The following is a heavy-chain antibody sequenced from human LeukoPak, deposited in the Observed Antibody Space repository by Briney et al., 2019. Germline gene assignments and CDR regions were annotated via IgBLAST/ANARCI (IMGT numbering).Heavy chain of an antibody. V-gene: IGHV4-39*07. CDR3: ARILNEIAAAGTSWFDP. Sequence: SETLSLTCTVSGGSISSSSYYWGWIRQPPGKGLEWIGSIYYSGSTYYNPSLKSRVTISVDTSKNQFSLKLSSVTAADTAVYYCARILNEIAAAGTSWFDPWGQGTLVTVSS. CDR2: IYYSGST. D-gene: IGHD6-13*01. CDR1: GGSISSSSYY. J-gene: IGHJ5*02.